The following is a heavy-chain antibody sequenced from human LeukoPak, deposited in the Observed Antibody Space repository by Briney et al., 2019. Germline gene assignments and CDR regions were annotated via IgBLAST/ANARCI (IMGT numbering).Heavy chain of an antibody. Sequence: SLKVSCQAHGDTYSSYAISWVRNAPGQGLEWLGKTLTILGTANSAEKLEGRVTITADESTSTDYMELRSLRSEDEAVFFFFKQKTAYEILTGYHNWFDPWGQGTLVTVSS. CDR2: TLTILGTA. CDR1: GDTYSSYA. J-gene: IGHJ5*02. D-gene: IGHD3-9*01. V-gene: IGHV1-69*13. CDR3: FKQKTAYEILTGYHNWFDP.